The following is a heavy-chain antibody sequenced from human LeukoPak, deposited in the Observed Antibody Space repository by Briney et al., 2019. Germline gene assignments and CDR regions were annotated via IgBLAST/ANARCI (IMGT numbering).Heavy chain of an antibody. D-gene: IGHD3-22*01. CDR2: IYPGDSDT. Sequence: GESLKISCKGSGYSFTNYWIGWVRQMPGKGLECVGIIYPGDSDTRYSPSFQGQVTISADKSISTAYLQCSSLKASDTAMYYCARPIVYDSSGYYPGAFDIWGQGTMVTVSS. V-gene: IGHV5-51*01. CDR3: ARPIVYDSSGYYPGAFDI. J-gene: IGHJ3*02. CDR1: GYSFTNYW.